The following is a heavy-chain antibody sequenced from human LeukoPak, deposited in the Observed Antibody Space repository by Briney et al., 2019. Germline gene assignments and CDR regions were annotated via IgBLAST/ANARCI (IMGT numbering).Heavy chain of an antibody. CDR1: GFSFNGYA. D-gene: IGHD2-21*01. J-gene: IGHJ4*02. CDR2: ISSNGGST. CDR3: ARDWSGDTSY. Sequence: PGGSLRLSCSASGFSFNGYAMHWVRQAPGKGLDYVSSISSNGGSTYYADSVKGRFTIARGNSKNTLYLQMSSLRAEDTAVYYCARDWSGDTSYWGQGTLVTVSS. V-gene: IGHV3-64D*09.